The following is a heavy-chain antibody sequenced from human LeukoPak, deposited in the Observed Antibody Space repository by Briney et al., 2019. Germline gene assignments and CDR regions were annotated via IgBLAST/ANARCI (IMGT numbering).Heavy chain of an antibody. J-gene: IGHJ4*02. CDR3: ASGSGAYSPDY. CDR2: ITPNSGGT. Sequence: ASVKLSCKSSGYTFSSYHVSWVRHAPGQGLEWMGWITPNSGGTNYAQKFQGRVTMTRDTSITTAYMELSSLTSDDTAVYFCASGSGAYSPDYWGEGTLVTVSS. CDR1: GYTFSSYH. D-gene: IGHD3-10*01. V-gene: IGHV1-2*02.